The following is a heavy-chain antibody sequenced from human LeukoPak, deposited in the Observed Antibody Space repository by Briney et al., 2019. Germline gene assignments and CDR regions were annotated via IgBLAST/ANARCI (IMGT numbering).Heavy chain of an antibody. V-gene: IGHV4-59*08. J-gene: IGHJ1*01. CDR2: IHYSGST. CDR3: ARLPRGTQPPDYFQN. CDR1: GDSISSYY. Sequence: SETLSLTCTVSGDSISSYYWSWIRQPPGKGLEWIGYIHYSGSTNYNPSLKSRVTISVDTSKNQFSLKLSSVTAADTAVYYCARLPRGTQPPDYFQNWGQGTLVTVSS. D-gene: IGHD1-1*01.